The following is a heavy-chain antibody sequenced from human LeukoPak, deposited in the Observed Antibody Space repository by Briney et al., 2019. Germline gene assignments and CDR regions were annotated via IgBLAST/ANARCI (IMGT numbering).Heavy chain of an antibody. CDR1: GYSFTIYW. V-gene: IGHV5-51*01. J-gene: IGHJ3*02. Sequence: GASLQISCKGSGYSFTIYWIGWVRQLPGKGLEWMGIIYPGDSDTRYSPSFQDQVTISADKSITTAYLQWSSLKASDTAMYYCARPGAFDIWGQGTMVTVSS. CDR2: IYPGDSDT. CDR3: ARPGAFDI.